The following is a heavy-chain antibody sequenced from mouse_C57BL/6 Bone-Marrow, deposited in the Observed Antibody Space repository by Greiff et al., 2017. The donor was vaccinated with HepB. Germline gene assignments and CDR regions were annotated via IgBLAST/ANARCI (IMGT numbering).Heavy chain of an antibody. CDR3: ARRYYGNYGYFDV. V-gene: IGHV1-52*01. CDR1: GYTFTSYW. J-gene: IGHJ1*03. D-gene: IGHD2-1*01. Sequence: QVQLQQPGAELVRPGSSVKLSCKASGYTFTSYWMHWVKQRPIQGLEWIGNIDPSDSETHYNQKFKDKATLTVDKSSSTAYMQLSSLTSEDSAVYYCARRYYGNYGYFDVWGTGTTVTVSS. CDR2: IDPSDSET.